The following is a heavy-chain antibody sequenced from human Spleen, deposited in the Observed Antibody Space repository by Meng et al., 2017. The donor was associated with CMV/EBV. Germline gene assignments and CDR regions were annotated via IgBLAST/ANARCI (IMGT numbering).Heavy chain of an antibody. V-gene: IGHV4-61*01. J-gene: IGHJ6*02. CDR2: IYYSGST. Sequence: SETLSFTCTVSGGSISSSSYYWSWIRQPQGKGREWIGYIYYSGSTNYHPSLKSRVTIAVKTSNNQFFLKLSSVTAADAAVFYGARVDVLDYYYSMDFWGRGTTVTVSS. CDR1: GGSISSSSYY. CDR3: ARVDVLDYYYSMDF.